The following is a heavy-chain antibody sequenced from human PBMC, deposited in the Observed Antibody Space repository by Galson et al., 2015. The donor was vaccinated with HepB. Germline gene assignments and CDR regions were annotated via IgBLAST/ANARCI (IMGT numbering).Heavy chain of an antibody. CDR3: ASYYYDSSGHRDAFDI. CDR2: IDPSDSYT. Sequence: QSGAEVKKPGEPLRISCKGSGYSFTSYWISWVRQMPGKGLEWMGRIDPSDSYTNYSPSFQGHVTISADKSISTAYLQWSSLKASDTAMYYCASYYYDSSGHRDAFDIWGQGTMVTVSS. D-gene: IGHD3-22*01. CDR1: GYSFTSYW. V-gene: IGHV5-10-1*01. J-gene: IGHJ3*02.